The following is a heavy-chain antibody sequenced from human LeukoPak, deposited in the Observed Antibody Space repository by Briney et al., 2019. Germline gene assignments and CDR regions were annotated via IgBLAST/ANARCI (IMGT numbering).Heavy chain of an antibody. Sequence: ASVKVSCKVSGYTLTVYYMHWVRQAPGQGLEWLGWINPNSGGTNYAQNFQGRVTMTRDTSISTAYMELSRLRSDDTAVYYCARGGNAFDIWGQGTMVTVSS. CDR3: ARGGNAFDI. J-gene: IGHJ3*02. D-gene: IGHD1-26*01. CDR1: GYTLTVYY. CDR2: INPNSGGT. V-gene: IGHV1-2*02.